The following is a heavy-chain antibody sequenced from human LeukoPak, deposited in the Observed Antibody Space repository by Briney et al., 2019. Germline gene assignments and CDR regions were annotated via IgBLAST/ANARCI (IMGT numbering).Heavy chain of an antibody. CDR1: GFTFSSYS. CDR3: AKEPCGDCFSHFDY. CDR2: ISRSSSYI. J-gene: IGHJ4*02. Sequence: GGSLRLSCAASGFTFSSYSTNWVRQAPGKGLEWVSSISRSSSYIYYADSVKGRFTISRDNAKSSLYLQMNSLRAEDTAVYYCAKEPCGDCFSHFDYWGQGTLVTVSS. D-gene: IGHD2-21*01. V-gene: IGHV3-21*01.